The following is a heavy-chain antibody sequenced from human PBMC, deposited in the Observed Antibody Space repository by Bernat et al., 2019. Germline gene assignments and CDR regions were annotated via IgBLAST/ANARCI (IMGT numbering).Heavy chain of an antibody. CDR2: ISGSGGSE. J-gene: IGHJ4*02. CDR3: AKYHPDGYSYGANDY. D-gene: IGHD5-18*01. CDR1: GFTFSNYA. Sequence: VQLLESGGGLVQPGGSLKLSCAASGFTFSNYAMSWVRQAAGRGLEWVSAISGSGGSEYYVDSVKGRFTISRDNSKNTLYLQMNSLRAEDTAVYFCAKYHPDGYSYGANDYWGQGTLVTVSS. V-gene: IGHV3-23*01.